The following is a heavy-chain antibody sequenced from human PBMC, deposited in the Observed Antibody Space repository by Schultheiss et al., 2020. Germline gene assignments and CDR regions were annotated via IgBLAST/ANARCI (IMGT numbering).Heavy chain of an antibody. Sequence: ETLSLTCTVSGGSISSGGYYWSWIRQHPGKGLEWVSGISGSGGSTYYADSVKGRFTISRDNSKNTLYLQMNSLRAEDTAVYYCANRVPSDTIFGEGFDYWGQGTLVTVSS. J-gene: IGHJ4*02. CDR1: GGSISSGGYY. V-gene: IGHV3-23*01. CDR2: ISGSGGST. CDR3: ANRVPSDTIFGEGFDY. D-gene: IGHD3-3*01.